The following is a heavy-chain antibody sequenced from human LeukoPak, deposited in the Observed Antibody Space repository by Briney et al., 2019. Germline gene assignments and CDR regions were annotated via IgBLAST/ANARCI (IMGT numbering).Heavy chain of an antibody. Sequence: GGSLRLSCAASGFTFSSYWMSWVRQAPGKGLEWVANIKQDGSEKYYVDSVKGRFTISRDNAKNSLYLQMNSLRAEDTAVYYCARDPGGDYGATYYYYYGMDVWGQGTTVTVSS. J-gene: IGHJ6*02. CDR1: GFTFSSYW. CDR3: ARDPGGDYGATYYYYYGMDV. D-gene: IGHD4-17*01. V-gene: IGHV3-7*01. CDR2: IKQDGSEK.